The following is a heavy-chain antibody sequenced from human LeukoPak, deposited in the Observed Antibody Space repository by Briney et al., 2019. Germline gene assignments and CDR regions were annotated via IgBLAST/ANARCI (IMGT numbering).Heavy chain of an antibody. D-gene: IGHD6-19*01. Sequence: PSETLSLTCTVSGYSISSDYYWGWIRQPPGKGLEWIGSFYHSGSTYYNPSLKSRVTISVDTSKNQFSLKLSSVTAADTAVYFCARITGGWNFDYWGQGTLVTVSS. CDR1: GYSISSDYY. CDR2: FYHSGST. CDR3: ARITGGWNFDY. V-gene: IGHV4-38-2*02. J-gene: IGHJ4*02.